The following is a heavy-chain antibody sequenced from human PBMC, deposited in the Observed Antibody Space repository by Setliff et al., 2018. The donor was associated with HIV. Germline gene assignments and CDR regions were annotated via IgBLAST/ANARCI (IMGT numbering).Heavy chain of an antibody. CDR3: AREYAMAARY. CDR1: GFTFRSFC. J-gene: IGHJ4*02. D-gene: IGHD2-15*01. CDR2: INENGNEK. Sequence: PSETLRLSCAASGFTFRSFCLSWVRQVPGKGLEWVANINENGNEKYYVDSVKGRFTISRDNAKNSLYLQMNSLRGEDTAVYYCAREYAMAARYWGRGTLVTVSS. V-gene: IGHV3-7*03.